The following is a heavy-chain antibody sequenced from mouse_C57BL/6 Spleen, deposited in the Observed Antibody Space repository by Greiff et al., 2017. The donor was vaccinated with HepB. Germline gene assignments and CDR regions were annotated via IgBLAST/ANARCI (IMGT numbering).Heavy chain of an antibody. V-gene: IGHV1-81*01. J-gene: IGHJ1*03. CDR3: ARKAHYYGSSYGYFDV. CDR2: IYPRSGNT. Sequence: VQLQQSGAELARPGASVKLSCKASGYTFTSYGISWVKQRTGQGLEWIGEIYPRSGNTYYNEKFKGKATLTADKSSSTAYMALRSLTSEDSAVYFCARKAHYYGSSYGYFDVWGTGTTVTVSS. D-gene: IGHD1-1*01. CDR1: GYTFTSYG.